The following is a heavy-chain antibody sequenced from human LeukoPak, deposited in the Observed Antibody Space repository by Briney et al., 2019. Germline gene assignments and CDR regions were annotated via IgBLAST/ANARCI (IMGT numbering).Heavy chain of an antibody. CDR1: GYTFTSYG. CDR3: ATALGLWFGDPNDY. Sequence: ASVTVSCQPSGYTFTSYGISWVRQAPGPGLEWMGWIRAYNGNTNYAQKLQGRGTMTTDTSTSTAYMELRSLRSDDTAVYYCATALGLWFGDPNDYGGQGTLVTVSA. CDR2: IRAYNGNT. V-gene: IGHV1-18*01. J-gene: IGHJ4*02. D-gene: IGHD3-10*01.